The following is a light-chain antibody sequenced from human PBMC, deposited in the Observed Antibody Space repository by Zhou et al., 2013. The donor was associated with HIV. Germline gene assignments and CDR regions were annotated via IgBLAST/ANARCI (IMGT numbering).Light chain of an antibody. V-gene: IGKV1-39*01. Sequence: DIQMTQSPSSLSASVGDRVTITCRASQSISNYFNWYQQKPGKAPKLLIYAASSLQSGVPSRFSGSGSGTDFTLTISSLQPEDFATYYCQQSYSTPPYTFGQGTKLEIK. CDR3: QQSYSTPPYT. J-gene: IGKJ2*01. CDR1: QSISNY. CDR2: AAS.